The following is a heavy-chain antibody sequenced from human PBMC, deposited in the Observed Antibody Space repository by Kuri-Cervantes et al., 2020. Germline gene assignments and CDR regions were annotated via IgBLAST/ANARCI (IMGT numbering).Heavy chain of an antibody. Sequence: GESLKISCVASGFTFRSYTMNWVRQAPGKGLEWISYISSDSSTIYYLDSVKGRFTVSRDNAKNSLYLQMDSLRDEDTAVYYCARYGSGSYYYYYGMDVWGQGTTGTVSS. CDR3: ARYGSGSYYYYYGMDV. J-gene: IGHJ6*02. V-gene: IGHV3-48*02. D-gene: IGHD3-10*01. CDR1: GFTFRSYT. CDR2: ISSDSSTI.